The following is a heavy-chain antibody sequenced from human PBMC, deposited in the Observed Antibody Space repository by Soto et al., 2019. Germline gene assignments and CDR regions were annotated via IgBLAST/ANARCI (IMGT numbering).Heavy chain of an antibody. D-gene: IGHD6-13*01. V-gene: IGHV3-23*01. CDR2: ITGSGGST. CDR3: AKDRSCSSWYLADFDD. CDR1: GFTFRNFA. J-gene: IGHJ4*02. Sequence: GGSLRLSCAASGFTFRNFAMSWVRQVPGKGLEWVSSITGSGGSTYYADSVKGRFTISRDSSKNTLYLQMNSLRAEDTALYYCAKDRSCSSWYLADFDDWGQGTRVTVSS.